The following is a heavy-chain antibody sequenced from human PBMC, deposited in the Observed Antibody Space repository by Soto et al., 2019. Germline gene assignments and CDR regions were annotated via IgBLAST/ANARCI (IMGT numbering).Heavy chain of an antibody. D-gene: IGHD6-19*01. CDR3: AKEKSSGWSFDY. CDR1: CFTFSSYA. J-gene: IGHJ4*02. V-gene: IGHV3-23*01. Sequence: GGSLRLSCAPSCFTFSSYAMNWVRQAPGKGLEWVSGISGSGDSTYYADSVKGRFTVSRDNSKNTLYLQMNSLRAEDTAVFYCAKEKSSGWSFDYWGQGT. CDR2: ISGSGDST.